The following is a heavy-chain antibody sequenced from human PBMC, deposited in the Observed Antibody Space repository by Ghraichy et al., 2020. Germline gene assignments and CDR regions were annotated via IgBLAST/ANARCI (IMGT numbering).Heavy chain of an antibody. Sequence: SETLSLTCTVSGGSISSSYWSWIRQPPGKGLEWIGFVYYSGSTNHNPSLKGRVTISVDTSKNQFSLRLSSVTAADTAVYYCARTDSAADVGYYSYYMDVWGKGNTVTVSS. CDR1: GGSISSSY. J-gene: IGHJ6*03. D-gene: IGHD6-13*01. CDR2: VYYSGST. CDR3: ARTDSAADVGYYSYYMDV. V-gene: IGHV4-59*01.